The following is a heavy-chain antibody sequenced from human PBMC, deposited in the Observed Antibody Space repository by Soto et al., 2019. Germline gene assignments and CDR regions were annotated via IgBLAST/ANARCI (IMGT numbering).Heavy chain of an antibody. CDR1: GYTFTSYG. CDR2: ISAYNGNT. Sequence: ASVKVSCKASGYTFTSYGISWVRQAPGQGLEWMGWISAYNGNTNYAQKLQGRVTMTTDTSTSTAYMELRSLRSDDTAVYCCAIHYSGYDFDEHFYWGQGTLVTVSS. V-gene: IGHV1-18*01. D-gene: IGHD5-12*01. CDR3: AIHYSGYDFDEHFY. J-gene: IGHJ4*02.